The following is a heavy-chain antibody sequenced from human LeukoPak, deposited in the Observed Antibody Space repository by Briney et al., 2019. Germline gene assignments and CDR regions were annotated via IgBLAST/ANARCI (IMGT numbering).Heavy chain of an antibody. J-gene: IGHJ4*02. CDR2: IKEDGSGK. Sequence: GGSLRLSCAASGFTFSTYAMSWVRQAPGKGLEWVANIKEDGSGKYYVDSVKGRFTISRDNTKNLMYLQMNSLRAEDTAVYYCTSRDYFDYWGQGTLVTVSS. CDR3: TSRDYFDY. CDR1: GFTFSTYA. V-gene: IGHV3-7*03.